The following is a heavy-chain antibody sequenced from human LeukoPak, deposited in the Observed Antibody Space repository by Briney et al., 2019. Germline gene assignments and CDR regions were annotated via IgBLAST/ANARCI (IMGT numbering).Heavy chain of an antibody. CDR3: ARDSGRDGYNSAFDI. CDR2: IYSGGST. Sequence: GGSLRLSCAASGFTVSSNYMSWVRQAPGKGLEWVSVIYSGGSTYYADSVKGRFTISRDNSKNTLYLQMNSLRAEDTAVYYCARDSGRDGYNSAFDIWGQGTMVTVSS. CDR1: GFTVSSNY. J-gene: IGHJ3*02. V-gene: IGHV3-53*01. D-gene: IGHD5-24*01.